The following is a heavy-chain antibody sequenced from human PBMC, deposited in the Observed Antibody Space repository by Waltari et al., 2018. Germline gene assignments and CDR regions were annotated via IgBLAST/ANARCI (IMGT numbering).Heavy chain of an antibody. J-gene: IGHJ4*02. V-gene: IGHV4-34*01. CDR3: ARRKGYFDY. CDR1: GGSFSVYY. CDR2: INHSGST. Sequence: QVQLQQWGAGLLMPSETLPLACAVDGGSFSVYYWSGNRQPPGKGLEWIGEINHSGSTNYNPSLKSRVTISVDTSKNQFSLKLSSVTAADTAVYYCARRKGYFDYWSQGTLVTVSS.